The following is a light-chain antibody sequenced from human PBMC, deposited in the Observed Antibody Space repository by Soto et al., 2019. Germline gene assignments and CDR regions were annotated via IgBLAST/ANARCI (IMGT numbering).Light chain of an antibody. V-gene: IGKV3-11*01. J-gene: IGKJ4*01. CDR3: QQRSNWPLT. Sequence: EIVLTQSPATLALSPGERATLSCRASQRVSSYLAWFQQKPGQAPRLLIYGASNRATGIPARFSGSGSGTDFTLTISSLEPEDVALYYCQQRSNWPLTFGGGTQVEIK. CDR1: QRVSSY. CDR2: GAS.